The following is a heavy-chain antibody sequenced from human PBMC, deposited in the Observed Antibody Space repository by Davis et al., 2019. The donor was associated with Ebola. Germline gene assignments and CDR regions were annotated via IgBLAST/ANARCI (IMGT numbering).Heavy chain of an antibody. J-gene: IGHJ6*03. D-gene: IGHD3-16*01. V-gene: IGHV1-69*11. CDR1: GGTFSSYA. CDR3: ASPGGENSDYYYYMDV. CDR2: INPSGGST. Sequence: SVKVSCKASGGTFSSYAISWVRQAPGQGLEWMGIINPSGGSTSYAQKFQGRVTITADESTSTAYMELSSLRSEDTAVYYCASPGGENSDYYYYMDVWGKGTTVTVSS.